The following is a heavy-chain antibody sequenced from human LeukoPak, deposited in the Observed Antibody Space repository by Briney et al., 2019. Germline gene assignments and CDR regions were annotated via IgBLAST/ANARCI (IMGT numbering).Heavy chain of an antibody. CDR3: ARAQPYYDSRLFDY. Sequence: ASVKVSCKASGYTFTSYAMHWVRQAPGQRLEWMGWINAGNGNTKYSQKFQGRVTITRDTSASTAYMGLSSLRSEDTAVYYCARAQPYYDSRLFDYWGQGTLVTVSS. V-gene: IGHV1-3*01. CDR1: GYTFTSYA. J-gene: IGHJ4*02. CDR2: INAGNGNT. D-gene: IGHD3-22*01.